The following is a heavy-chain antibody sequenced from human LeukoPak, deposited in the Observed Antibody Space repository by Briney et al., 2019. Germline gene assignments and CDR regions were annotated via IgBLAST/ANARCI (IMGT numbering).Heavy chain of an antibody. J-gene: IGHJ4*02. Sequence: GGSLRLSCAASGFTFTSAWMSWARQAPGKGLEWVGRIKGKTAAGAPDYVASVKGRFTISRDDSKNTLFLQMSSLKTEDTAVYYCITGDYDFWSGFYSPNHYFDYWGQGTLVTVSS. CDR1: GFTFTSAW. D-gene: IGHD3-3*01. CDR3: ITGDYDFWSGFYSPNHYFDY. V-gene: IGHV3-15*01. CDR2: IKGKTAAGAP.